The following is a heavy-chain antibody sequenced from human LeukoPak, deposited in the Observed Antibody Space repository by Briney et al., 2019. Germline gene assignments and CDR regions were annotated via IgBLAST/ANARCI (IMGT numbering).Heavy chain of an antibody. J-gene: IGHJ5*02. CDR3: ARDGLGSGSQYNWFDP. CDR2: IYCSGST. V-gene: IGHV4-59*01. Sequence: SETLSLTCTVSGGSISSYYWSWIRQPPGKGLEWIWYIYCSGSTNYNPSLKSRVTISVDTSKNQFSLKLSSVTAADTAVYYCARDGLGSGSQYNWFDPWGQGTPVTVSS. D-gene: IGHD3-10*01. CDR1: GGSISSYY.